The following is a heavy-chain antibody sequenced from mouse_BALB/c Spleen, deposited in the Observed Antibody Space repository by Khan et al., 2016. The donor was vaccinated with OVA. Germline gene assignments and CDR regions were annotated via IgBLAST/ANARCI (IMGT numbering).Heavy chain of an antibody. J-gene: IGHJ2*01. CDR2: TYPGGGYT. CDR1: GYTFTNYW. V-gene: IGHV1-63*02. CDR3: SRRVAARATWDYFDC. D-gene: IGHD3-1*01. Sequence: QVHVKQSGAELVRPGTSVKMSCKAAGYTFTNYWIGWVKQRPGHGLEWIGDTYPGGGYTNYNEKFKGKATLTADTSSSTAYMQLSGLTSEDSAIXYCSRRVAARATWDYFDCWGPGTTLTVSS.